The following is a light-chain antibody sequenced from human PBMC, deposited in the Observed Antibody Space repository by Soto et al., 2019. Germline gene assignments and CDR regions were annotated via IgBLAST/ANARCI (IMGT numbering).Light chain of an antibody. J-gene: IGLJ2*01. V-gene: IGLV1-40*01. Sequence: QSVLTQPPSVSGAPGQRVTISCTGGSSNIGADYDVHWYQQFPGTAPKLLIYGNSNRPSGVPDRFSGSKSVTSASLAITGLRAEDEADYYCQSYDRSLSGSVFGGGTKVTVL. CDR2: GNS. CDR3: QSYDRSLSGSV. CDR1: SSNIGADYD.